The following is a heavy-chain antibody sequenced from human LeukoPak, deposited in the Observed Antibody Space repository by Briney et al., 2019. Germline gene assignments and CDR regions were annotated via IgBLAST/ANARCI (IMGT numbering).Heavy chain of an antibody. CDR3: VSRITIFGVVIADYFAY. J-gene: IGHJ4*02. Sequence: SETLSLTCTVSGGSISSSSYYWGWIRQPPGKGLEWIGSIYYSGSTYYNPSLKSRVTISVDTSKNQFSLKLSSVTAADTAVYCCVSRITIFGVVIADYFAYWGQGTLVTVSS. V-gene: IGHV4-39*01. CDR2: IYYSGST. D-gene: IGHD3-3*01. CDR1: GGSISSSSYY.